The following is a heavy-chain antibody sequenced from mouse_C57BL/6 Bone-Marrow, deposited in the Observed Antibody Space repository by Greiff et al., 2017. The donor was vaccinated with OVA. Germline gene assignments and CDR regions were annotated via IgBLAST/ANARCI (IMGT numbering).Heavy chain of an antibody. D-gene: IGHD4-1*01. CDR1: GFTFSDYG. Sequence: EVKLVESGGGLVQPGGSLKLSCAASGFTFSDYGMAWVRQAPRKGPEWVAFISNLAYSIYYADTVTGRFTISRENAKNTLYLEMSSLRSEDTAMYYCARTGTEGYFDYWGQGTTLTVSS. V-gene: IGHV5-15*01. CDR2: ISNLAYSI. CDR3: ARTGTEGYFDY. J-gene: IGHJ2*01.